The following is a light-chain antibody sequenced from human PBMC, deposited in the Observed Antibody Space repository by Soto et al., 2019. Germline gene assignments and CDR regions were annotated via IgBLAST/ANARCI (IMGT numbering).Light chain of an antibody. CDR2: DAS. J-gene: IGKJ1*01. CDR1: QSISSW. CDR3: QQSYSTPWT. V-gene: IGKV1-39*01. Sequence: GDRVTITCRASQSISSWLAWYQQKPGKAPKLLIYDASSLESGVPSRLSGSGSGTDFTLAISSLQPEDFATYYCQQSYSTPWTFGQGTKVDIK.